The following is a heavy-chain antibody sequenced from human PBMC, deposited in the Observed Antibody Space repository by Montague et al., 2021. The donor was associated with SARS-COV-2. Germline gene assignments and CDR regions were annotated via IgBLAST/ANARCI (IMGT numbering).Heavy chain of an antibody. V-gene: IGHV3-23*01. CDR1: GFTFNNFA. Sequence: SLRLSCAASGFTFNNFAMTWVRQAPGKGLEWVSAISGGGSTTNYADSVKGRFTISRDNSKNTLYLLMISLRAEDTAIYYSAKEDSGDFYPNYWDQGTLVTVSS. CDR2: ISGGGSTT. CDR3: AKEDSGDFYPNY. D-gene: IGHD3-22*01. J-gene: IGHJ4*02.